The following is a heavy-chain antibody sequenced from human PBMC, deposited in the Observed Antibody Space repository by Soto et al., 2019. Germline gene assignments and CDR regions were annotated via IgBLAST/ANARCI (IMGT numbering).Heavy chain of an antibody. Sequence: EVQLVESGGGLVQPGGSLRLSCAASGFTFSSYWMHWVRQAPGKGLVWVSRINSDGSSTSYADSVKGRFTISRDNAKNTLYLQMNSRRAEDTAVYYCASASWGSGSPNDYWGQGTLVTVSS. CDR3: ASASWGSGSPNDY. J-gene: IGHJ4*02. V-gene: IGHV3-74*01. D-gene: IGHD3-10*01. CDR1: GFTFSSYW. CDR2: INSDGSST.